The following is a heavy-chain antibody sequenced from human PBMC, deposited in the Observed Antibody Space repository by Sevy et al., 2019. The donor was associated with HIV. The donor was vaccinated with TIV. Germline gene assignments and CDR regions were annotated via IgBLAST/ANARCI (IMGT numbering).Heavy chain of an antibody. Sequence: ASVKVSCKASGYTFTSYGISWVRQAPGQGLEWMGWISAYNANTNSAQKLQGRVTMTTDTSTSTAYMELRSLRSDDTAVYYCARDDCPNTSCHGSLLYWGQGTLVTASS. CDR1: GYTFTSYG. CDR2: ISAYNANT. V-gene: IGHV1-18*01. D-gene: IGHD2-2*01. J-gene: IGHJ4*02. CDR3: ARDDCPNTSCHGSLLY.